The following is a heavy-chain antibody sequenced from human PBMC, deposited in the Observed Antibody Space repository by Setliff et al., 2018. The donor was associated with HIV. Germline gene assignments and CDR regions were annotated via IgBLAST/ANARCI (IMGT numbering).Heavy chain of an antibody. CDR1: GGSITGHY. CDR3: ARHGPYYYDSSGYPRNAYFDL. CDR2: IHYSGSS. V-gene: IGHV4-59*08. D-gene: IGHD3-22*01. Sequence: SETLSLTCTVSGGSITGHYWSWIRQPPGKGLEWIGYIHYSGSSNYNPSLKSRVSISVDTSEKQVSLKLNSVTAADTAVYYCARHGPYYYDSSGYPRNAYFDLWGRGTLVTVSS. J-gene: IGHJ2*01.